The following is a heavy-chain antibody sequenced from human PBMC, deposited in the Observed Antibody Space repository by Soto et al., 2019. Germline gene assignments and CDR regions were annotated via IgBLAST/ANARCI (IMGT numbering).Heavy chain of an antibody. Sequence: ASVKVSCKASGYTFTSYYMHWVRQAPGQRLEWMGWINAGNGNTKYSQKFQCRVTITRDTSASTAYMELSSLRSEDTAVYYCARDRITMVRGDLDWFDPWGQGTLVTVSS. CDR3: ARDRITMVRGDLDWFDP. V-gene: IGHV1-3*01. CDR1: GYTFTSYY. J-gene: IGHJ5*02. CDR2: INAGNGNT. D-gene: IGHD3-10*01.